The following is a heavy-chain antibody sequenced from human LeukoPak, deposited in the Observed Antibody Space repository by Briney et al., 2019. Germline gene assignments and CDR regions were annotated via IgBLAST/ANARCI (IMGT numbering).Heavy chain of an antibody. D-gene: IGHD3-10*01. J-gene: IGHJ4*02. CDR3: ARDDDSDGSGSYFGY. Sequence: PGGSLRLSCAASGFTFSSYSMNWVRQAPGKGLEWVSSISSSSSYIYYADSVKGRFTISRDNAKNSLYLQMNSLRAEDTAVYYCARDDDSDGSGSYFGYWGQGTLVTVSS. CDR2: ISSSSSYI. V-gene: IGHV3-21*01. CDR1: GFTFSSYS.